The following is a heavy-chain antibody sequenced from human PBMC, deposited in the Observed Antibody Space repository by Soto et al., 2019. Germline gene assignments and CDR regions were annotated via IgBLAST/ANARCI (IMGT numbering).Heavy chain of an antibody. J-gene: IGHJ4*02. CDR2: IRSYNNST. D-gene: IGHD1-26*01. V-gene: IGHV1-18*01. Sequence: ASVKVSCKASGYTFTSYGVNWVRQAPGQGLEWMGWIRSYNNSTNYAQKLQGRVTMTTDTSTNTAYMELRSLRSDDTVVYYCARHGKGADYWGLGTLVTVSS. CDR1: GYTFTSYG. CDR3: ARHGKGADY.